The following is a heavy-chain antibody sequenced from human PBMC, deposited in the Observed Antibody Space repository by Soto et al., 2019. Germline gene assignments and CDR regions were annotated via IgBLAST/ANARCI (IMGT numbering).Heavy chain of an antibody. V-gene: IGHV1-8*01. CDR1: GYTFTSYD. CDR2: MNPNSGNT. J-gene: IGHJ4*02. D-gene: IGHD2-15*01. CDR3: TRGRPYCSGDNCGDFDY. Sequence: ASVKVSCKASGYTFTSYDIHWVRQATGQGLEWMGWMNPNSGNTGYAQKFQGRVTMTRNTSISTAYMELSSLRSEDTAVYYCTRGRPYCSGDNCGDFDYWAQGTLVTVSS.